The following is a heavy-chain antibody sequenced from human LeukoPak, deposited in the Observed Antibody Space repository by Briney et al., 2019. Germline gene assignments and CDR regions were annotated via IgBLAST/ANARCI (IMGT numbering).Heavy chain of an antibody. D-gene: IGHD3-16*01. J-gene: IGHJ4*02. Sequence: GRSLRLSCAASGFTVRNNYVSWVCQAPGKGLEWVSFIYSGGSTHYADSVKGRFTISRDNSKNTVYLQMNSLRAEDTAVYYCARDYDYIWGSYFGYWGQGTLVTVSS. CDR3: ARDYDYIWGSYFGY. CDR1: GFTVRNNY. CDR2: IYSGGST. V-gene: IGHV3-53*01.